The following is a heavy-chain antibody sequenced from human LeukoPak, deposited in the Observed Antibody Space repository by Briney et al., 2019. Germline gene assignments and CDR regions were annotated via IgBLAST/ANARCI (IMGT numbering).Heavy chain of an antibody. D-gene: IGHD2-2*01. V-gene: IGHV3-48*03. Sequence: PGGSLRLSCAASGFAFSSYEMNWVRQAPGKGLEWVAYISSSGSTIYYADSVKGRFTISRDNAKNSLYLQMNSLRAEDTAVYYCARPYCSSTSCLLDYWGLGTLVTVSS. J-gene: IGHJ4*02. CDR1: GFAFSSYE. CDR3: ARPYCSSTSCLLDY. CDR2: ISSSGSTI.